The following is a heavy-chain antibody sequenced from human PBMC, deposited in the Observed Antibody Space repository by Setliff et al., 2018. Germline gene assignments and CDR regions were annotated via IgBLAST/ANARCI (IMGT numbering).Heavy chain of an antibody. CDR3: RYWSGYYNNDY. J-gene: IGHJ4*02. V-gene: IGHV4-34*01. Sequence: PSETLSLTCTVYGGSFTNYYWGWIRQSTGKGLEWIGEINHSGSTNYNPSLKSRLTMSVDASTNQFSLKLYSVTAADTAVYYCRYWSGYYNNDYWGQGTLVTVSS. CDR1: GGSFTNYY. CDR2: INHSGST. D-gene: IGHD3-3*01.